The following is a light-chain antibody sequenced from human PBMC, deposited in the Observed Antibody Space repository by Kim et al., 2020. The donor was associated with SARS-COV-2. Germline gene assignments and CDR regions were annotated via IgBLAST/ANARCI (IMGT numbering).Light chain of an antibody. Sequence: LGQTVRITCQGGSLRSYYASWYQQKPGQAPVLVIYGKNNRPSGIPDRFSGSSSGNTASLTITGAQAEDEADYYCNSRDSSGNPLYVFGTGTKVTVL. CDR2: GKN. J-gene: IGLJ1*01. V-gene: IGLV3-19*01. CDR1: SLRSYY. CDR3: NSRDSSGNPLYV.